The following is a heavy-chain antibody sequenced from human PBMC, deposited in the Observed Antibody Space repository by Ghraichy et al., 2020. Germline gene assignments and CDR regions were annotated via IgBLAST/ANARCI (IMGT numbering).Heavy chain of an antibody. D-gene: IGHD3-22*01. J-gene: IGHJ3*02. Sequence: ASVKVSCKASGYTFTDSYIHWVRQAPGQGLEWMGWINPNSGGTNYAQKFQGWVTMTRDTSISTAYMELSRLRSDDTAVYYCARDTQYYYDSSGYYLDAFDIWGQGTMVTVSS. CDR2: INPNSGGT. CDR1: GYTFTDSY. V-gene: IGHV1-2*04. CDR3: ARDTQYYYDSSGYYLDAFDI.